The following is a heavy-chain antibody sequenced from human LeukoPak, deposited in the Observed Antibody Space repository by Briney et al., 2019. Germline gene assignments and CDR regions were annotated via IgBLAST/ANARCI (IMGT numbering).Heavy chain of an antibody. D-gene: IGHD5-18*01. Sequence: SETLSLTCTVSGYSIRTDYYWGWIRQPPGKGLEWIGSIYYSGSTYYNPSLKSRVTISVDTSKNQFSLKLSSVTAADTAVYYCARGYSYGYNDYYMDVWGKGTTVTVSS. CDR3: ARGYSYGYNDYYMDV. CDR2: IYYSGST. V-gene: IGHV4-38-2*02. CDR1: GYSIRTDYY. J-gene: IGHJ6*03.